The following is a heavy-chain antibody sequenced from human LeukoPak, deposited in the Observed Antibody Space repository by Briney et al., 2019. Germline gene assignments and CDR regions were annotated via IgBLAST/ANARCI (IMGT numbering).Heavy chain of an antibody. V-gene: IGHV5-51*01. CDR2: IYPGEFDI. J-gene: IGHJ4*02. Sequence: GESLKISCKGSGYSFNDYLIGWVRQMPGKGLGWMGLIYPGEFDIRYSPSFQGQVTISANKSINTSYLQWKSLKASDTAMYYCARHAFHNDNSDYYFAHWGQGTLVTVSS. CDR1: GYSFNDYL. CDR3: ARHAFHNDNSDYYFAH. D-gene: IGHD3-22*01.